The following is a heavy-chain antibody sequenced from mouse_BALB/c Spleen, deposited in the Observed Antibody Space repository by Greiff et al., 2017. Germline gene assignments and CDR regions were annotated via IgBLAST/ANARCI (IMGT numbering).Heavy chain of an antibody. D-gene: IGHD2-2*01. CDR2: ISSGSSTI. V-gene: IGHV5-17*02. Sequence: DVQLQESGGGLVQPGGSRKLSCAASGFTFSSFGMHWVRQAPEKGLEWVAYISSGSSTIYYADTVKGRFTISRDNPKNTLFLQMTSLRSEDTAMYYCARFYGYDGYAMDYWGQGTSVTVSS. CDR3: ARFYGYDGYAMDY. CDR1: GFTFSSFG. J-gene: IGHJ4*01.